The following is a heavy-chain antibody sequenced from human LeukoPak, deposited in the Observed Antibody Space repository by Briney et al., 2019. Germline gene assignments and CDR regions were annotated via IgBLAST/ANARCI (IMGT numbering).Heavy chain of an antibody. CDR3: ARVFRGSSSWLIGKVDAFDI. CDR1: GGSISRYY. V-gene: IGHV4-34*01. D-gene: IGHD6-13*01. Sequence: LVKPSETLSLTCTVSGGSISRYYWSWIRQPPGKGLEWIGEINHSGSTNYNPSLKSRVTISVDTSKNQFSLKLSSVTAADTAVYYCARVFRGSSSWLIGKVDAFDIWGQGTMVTVSS. J-gene: IGHJ3*02. CDR2: INHSGST.